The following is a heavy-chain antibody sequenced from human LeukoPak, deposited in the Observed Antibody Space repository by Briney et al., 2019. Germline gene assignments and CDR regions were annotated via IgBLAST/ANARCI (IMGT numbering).Heavy chain of an antibody. V-gene: IGHV3-20*04. D-gene: IGHD3-22*01. CDR3: ARDLPRAYYDSSGSPP. Sequence: GGSLRLSCAGSGFTFDEYGMRWVRQAPGKGREGVAGINWNGGSTEYADSVKGRFTISRDNAKNSLYLQMNSLRAEDTALYYCARDLPRAYYDSSGSPPWGQGTMVTVSS. CDR1: GFTFDEYG. J-gene: IGHJ3*01. CDR2: INWNGGST.